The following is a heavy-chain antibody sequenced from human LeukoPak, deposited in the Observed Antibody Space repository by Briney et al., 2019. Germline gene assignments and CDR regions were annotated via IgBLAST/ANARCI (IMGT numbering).Heavy chain of an antibody. D-gene: IGHD5-24*01. J-gene: IGHJ4*02. V-gene: IGHV1-2*02. CDR3: ARGQRWLQLDY. Sequence: GASVKVSCKPSGYTFTDYYMHWVRQAPGQGLEWMGSINTNSGGTNYAQKFQGRVTMTRDTSISTAYMELSRLRSDDTAVYYCARGQRWLQLDYWGQGTLVTVSS. CDR2: INTNSGGT. CDR1: GYTFTDYY.